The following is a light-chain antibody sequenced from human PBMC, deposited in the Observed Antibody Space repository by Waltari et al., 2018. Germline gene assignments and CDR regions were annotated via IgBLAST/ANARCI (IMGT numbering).Light chain of an antibody. CDR1: TGPVTSGNS. J-gene: IGLJ2*01. CDR2: NTN. V-gene: IGLV7-43*01. Sequence: QAVVTQEHSMTVSHGGTVTITCDYRTGPVTSGNSTHWFQQKPGQAPKTLIYNTNYKHSWTPARFSGSPLGGKAALTLSGAQPEDEAEYYCWLYYSASGLFGGGTRLTVL. CDR3: WLYYSASGL.